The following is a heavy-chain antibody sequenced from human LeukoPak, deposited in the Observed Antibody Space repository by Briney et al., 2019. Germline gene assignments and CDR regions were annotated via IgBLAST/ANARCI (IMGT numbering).Heavy chain of an antibody. CDR1: GYTFTRYY. CDR3: ARDRRPYYYDSGGYLD. CDR2: INPIMVGI. D-gene: IGHD3-22*01. Sequence: GASVKVSCKASGYTFTRYYMHWVRQAPGQGLEWMGWINPIMVGINYAQKFQGRVTMTRDTSISTAYIELSRLRSDDTAGYYCARDRRPYYYDSGGYLDWGQGTLDT. J-gene: IGHJ4*02. V-gene: IGHV1-2*02.